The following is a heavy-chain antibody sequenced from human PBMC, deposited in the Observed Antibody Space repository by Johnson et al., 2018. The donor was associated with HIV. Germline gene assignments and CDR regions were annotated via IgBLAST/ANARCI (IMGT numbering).Heavy chain of an antibody. V-gene: IGHV3-64*01. D-gene: IGHD1-26*01. Sequence: VQLVESGGGLVQPGGSLRLSCAASGFTFSSYAMHWVRQPPGKGLECVSGIRTTGGNTHYATSVKGRFTISRDNSKNTLYLQMGSLRAEDMAVYYCARGAWDLLRGDAFDIWGQGTMVTVSS. CDR2: IRTTGGNT. CDR3: ARGAWDLLRGDAFDI. CDR1: GFTFSSYA. J-gene: IGHJ3*02.